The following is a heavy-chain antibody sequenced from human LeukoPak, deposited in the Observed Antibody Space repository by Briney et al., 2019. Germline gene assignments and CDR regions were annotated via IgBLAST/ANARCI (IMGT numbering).Heavy chain of an antibody. D-gene: IGHD3-3*01. CDR2: IRSSGSTI. CDR1: GFTFSSYE. J-gene: IGHJ4*02. V-gene: IGHV3-48*03. Sequence: QPGGSLRLSCAASGFTFSSYEMNWVRQAPGKGLEWVSYIRSSGSTIYYADSVKGRFTISRDNAKNSLYLQMNSLRAEDTAVYYCARDRAPRTIFGVVIMFDYWGQGTLVTVSS. CDR3: ARDRAPRTIFGVVIMFDY.